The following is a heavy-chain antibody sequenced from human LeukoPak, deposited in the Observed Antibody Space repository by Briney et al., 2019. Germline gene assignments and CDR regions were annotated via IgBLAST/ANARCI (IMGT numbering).Heavy chain of an antibody. J-gene: IGHJ4*02. CDR2: LSGSGYNT. CDR1: GFTFSSHA. D-gene: IGHD2-2*01. CDR3: AKDPYGTRYFDY. V-gene: IGHV3-23*01. Sequence: LPGRSLRLSCAASGFTFSSHALSWVRQAPGKGLEWVSSLSGSGYNTYYADSVKGRFTISRDNSKNTVYLQMNSLRAEDTAVYYCAKDPYGTRYFDYWGQGTLVTVSS.